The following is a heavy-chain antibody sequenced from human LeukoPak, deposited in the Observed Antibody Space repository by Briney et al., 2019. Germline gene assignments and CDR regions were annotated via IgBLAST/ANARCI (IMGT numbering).Heavy chain of an antibody. CDR2: ISSSSSYI. V-gene: IGHV3-21*01. Sequence: GGSLRLSCAVSGFTFSSYSMNWVRQAPGKGLEWVSSISSSSSYIYYADSVKGRFTISRDNAKNSLYLQMNSLRAEDTAVYYCARDSGGYYDSSGYQSFGYWGQGTLVTVSS. D-gene: IGHD3-22*01. CDR3: ARDSGGYYDSSGYQSFGY. J-gene: IGHJ4*02. CDR1: GFTFSSYS.